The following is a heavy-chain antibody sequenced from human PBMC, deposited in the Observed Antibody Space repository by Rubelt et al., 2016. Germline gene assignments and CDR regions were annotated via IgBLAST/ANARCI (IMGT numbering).Heavy chain of an antibody. CDR1: GFTFSNSD. CDR3: ARGGYGDFSPID. Sequence: TVQLVESGGGLVEPGGSLRLSCAASGFTFSNSDMNWVRQAPGKGLEWVSGVSWNGSRTHYADSVKGRFIISRDNPKNTLYLQMNSLRAEDTAVYFCARGGYGDFSPIDWGQGTLVTVSS. D-gene: IGHD4-17*01. V-gene: IGHV3-19*01. J-gene: IGHJ4*02. CDR2: VSWNGSRT.